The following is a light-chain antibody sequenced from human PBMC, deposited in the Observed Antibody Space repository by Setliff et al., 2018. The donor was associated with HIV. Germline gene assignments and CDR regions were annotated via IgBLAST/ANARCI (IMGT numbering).Light chain of an antibody. CDR3: AAWDDSLSGVV. J-gene: IGLJ2*01. Sequence: QSVLTQPPSASGTPGQRVTISCSGSSSNIGSNYVFWYRQLPGTAPKLLIYRNNQRPSGVPDRSSGSKSGTSASLAISGLRSEDEADYYCAAWDDSLSGVVFGGGTKVTVL. V-gene: IGLV1-47*01. CDR1: SSNIGSNY. CDR2: RNN.